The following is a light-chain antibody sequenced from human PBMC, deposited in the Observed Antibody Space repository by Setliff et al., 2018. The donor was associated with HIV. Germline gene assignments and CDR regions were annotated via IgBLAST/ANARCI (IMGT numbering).Light chain of an antibody. Sequence: SYELTQPPSVSVAPGKAARITCGGNNIGSKSVHWYQQKPGQAPVLVIYYDVDRPSGIPERFSGSNSGNTATLTISRVEAGDEADYYCQVWDIRSDRVFGGGTQLTVL. V-gene: IGLV3-21*04. CDR1: NIGSKS. CDR2: YDV. CDR3: QVWDIRSDRV. J-gene: IGLJ2*01.